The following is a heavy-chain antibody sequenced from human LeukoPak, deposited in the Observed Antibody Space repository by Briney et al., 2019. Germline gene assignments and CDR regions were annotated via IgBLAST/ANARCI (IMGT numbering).Heavy chain of an antibody. CDR2: INPNSGGT. CDR3: ARDRSPTYYDSSGYYY. V-gene: IGHV1-2*06. CDR1: GYTFTGYY. J-gene: IGHJ4*02. Sequence: ASVKVSCKASGYTFTGYYMHWVRQAPGQGLEWMGRINPNSGGTNYAQKFQGRVTMTRDTSISTVYMELSSLRSEDTAVYYCARDRSPTYYDSSGYYYWGQGTLVTVSS. D-gene: IGHD3-22*01.